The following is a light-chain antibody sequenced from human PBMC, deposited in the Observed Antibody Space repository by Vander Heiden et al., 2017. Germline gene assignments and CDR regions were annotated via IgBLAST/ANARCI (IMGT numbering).Light chain of an antibody. V-gene: IGKV2-28*01. J-gene: IGKJ4*01. Sequence: DIVMSQSPLPQPVTPGEPASISCRSSQSLLHSNGFNYLDWYLQKPGQSPQLLIFLGSNRASGVPDSISGSGSGTDFTLRISRVEPEDVGVYYCMQSLQTPLTFGGGTKVEIK. CDR3: MQSLQTPLT. CDR2: LGS. CDR1: QSLLHSNGFNY.